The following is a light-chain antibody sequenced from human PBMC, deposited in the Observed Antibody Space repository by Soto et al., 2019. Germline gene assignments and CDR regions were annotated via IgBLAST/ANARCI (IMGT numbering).Light chain of an antibody. Sequence: DIQRTQSPSTLAGSGGCRGTIIGRASQTISSWLDKYQQTPGKATKLLIYKASTLKSGVPSRFSGSGSGTEFTITLRTLQPDDSAPHNCKRPNTASEAFAQGTKVDI. V-gene: IGKV1-5*03. CDR2: KAS. J-gene: IGKJ1*01. CDR1: QTISSW. CDR3: KRPNTASEA.